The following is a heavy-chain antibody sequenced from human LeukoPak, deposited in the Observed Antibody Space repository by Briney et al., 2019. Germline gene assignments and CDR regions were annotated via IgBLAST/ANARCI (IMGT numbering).Heavy chain of an antibody. J-gene: IGHJ3*02. CDR2: IYYSGST. Sequence: SETLSLTCTVSGGSISSYYWSWIRQPPGKGLEWIGYIYYSGSTNYNPSLKSRVTISVDTSKNQLSLKLSSVTAADTAVYYCARDSESGYSSGWYAFDIWGQGTMVTVSS. V-gene: IGHV4-59*01. CDR3: ARDSESGYSSGWYAFDI. D-gene: IGHD6-19*01. CDR1: GGSISSYY.